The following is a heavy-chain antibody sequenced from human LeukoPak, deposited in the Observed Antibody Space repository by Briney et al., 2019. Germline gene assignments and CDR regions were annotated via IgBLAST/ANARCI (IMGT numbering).Heavy chain of an antibody. CDR3: AREAAGTPYYFDY. D-gene: IGHD1-1*01. CDR1: GYTFINYA. V-gene: IGHV7-4-1*02. J-gene: IGHJ4*02. Sequence: ASVKVSCKASGYTFINYAMNWVRQAPGQGLEWMGWINTNTGNPTYAQGFTGRFVFSLDTSVNTAYLQISSLKAEDTAVYYCAREAAGTPYYFDYWAREPWSPSP. CDR2: INTNTGNP.